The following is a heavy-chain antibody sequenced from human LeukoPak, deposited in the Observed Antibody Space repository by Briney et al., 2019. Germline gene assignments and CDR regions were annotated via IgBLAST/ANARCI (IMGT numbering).Heavy chain of an antibody. CDR2: IIPIFGTA. D-gene: IGHD2-2*01. CDR1: GGTFSSYA. CDR3: ARDLSSKVPAAMGS. V-gene: IGHV1-69*05. Sequence: GSSVKVSCKASGGTFSSYAISWVRQAPGQGLEWMGGIIPIFGTANYAQQFQGRVTITTDESTSTAYMELSSLRSEDTAVYYCARDLSSKVPAAMGSWGQGTLVTVSS. J-gene: IGHJ4*02.